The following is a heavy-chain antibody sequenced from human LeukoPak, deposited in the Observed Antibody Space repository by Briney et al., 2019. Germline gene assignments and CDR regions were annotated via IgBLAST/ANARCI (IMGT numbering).Heavy chain of an antibody. CDR2: INHSGST. J-gene: IGHJ5*02. D-gene: IGHD6-19*01. V-gene: IGHV4-34*01. CDR3: ARGSPPSYSSGWSPLDWFDP. CDR1: GGSFSGYY. Sequence: SETLSLTYAVYGGSFSGYYWSWIRQPPGKGLEWIGEINHSGSTNYNPSLKSRVTISVDTSKNQFSQKLSSVTAADTAVYYCARGSPPSYSSGWSPLDWFDPWGQGTLVTVSS.